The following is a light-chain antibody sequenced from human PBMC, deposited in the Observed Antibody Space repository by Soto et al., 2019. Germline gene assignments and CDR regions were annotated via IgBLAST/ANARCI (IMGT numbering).Light chain of an antibody. CDR1: SSDVGGYNY. J-gene: IGLJ1*01. Sequence: QSALTQPASVSGSPRRSITISCTETSSDVGGYNYVSWYQQHPGKAPKLMIYDVSNRPSGVSNRFSGSKSGNTASLTISGLQAEDEADYYCSSYTSSSTLFGTGTKLTVL. CDR3: SSYTSSSTL. V-gene: IGLV2-14*01. CDR2: DVS.